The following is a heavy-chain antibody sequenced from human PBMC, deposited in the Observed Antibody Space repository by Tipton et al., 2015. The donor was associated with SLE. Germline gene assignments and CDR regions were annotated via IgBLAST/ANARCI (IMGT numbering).Heavy chain of an antibody. CDR1: GYSFTSYW. Sequence: QLVQSGAEVKKPGESLKISCKGSGYSFTSYWIGWVRQMPGKGLEWMGIIYPGDSDTRYSPSFQGQVTISADKSISTAYLQWSSLKASDTAMYYCARGESMGYDFWSGYNYFDYWGQGTLVTVSS. CDR3: ARGESMGYDFWSGYNYFDY. J-gene: IGHJ4*02. D-gene: IGHD3-3*01. CDR2: IYPGDSDT. V-gene: IGHV5-51*03.